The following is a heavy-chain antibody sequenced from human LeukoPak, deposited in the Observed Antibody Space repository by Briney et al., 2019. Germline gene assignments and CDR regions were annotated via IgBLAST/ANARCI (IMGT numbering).Heavy chain of an antibody. V-gene: IGHV4-34*01. CDR1: GGSFSGYY. J-gene: IGHJ3*02. CDR3: ARGPARITMIVVAPPGAFDI. CDR2: INHSGST. D-gene: IGHD3-22*01. Sequence: SETLSLTCAVYGGSFSGYYWSWIRQPPGKGLEWIGEINHSGSTNYNPSLKSRVTISVDTSKNQFSLKLSSVTATDTAVYYCARGPARITMIVVAPPGAFDIWGQGTMVTVSS.